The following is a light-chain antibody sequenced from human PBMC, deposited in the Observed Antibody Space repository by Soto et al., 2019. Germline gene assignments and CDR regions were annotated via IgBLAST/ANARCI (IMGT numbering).Light chain of an antibody. J-gene: IGLJ3*02. CDR1: SSNIGAGYD. Sequence: QSVLTQPPSVSGAPGQRVTISCTGSSSNIGAGYDVHWYHQLPGTAPKLLIYGNNNRPSGVPDRFSGSRFGTSASLAITGLQAEDEADYYCQSYDSSLSVWVFGGGTKVTVL. CDR2: GNN. CDR3: QSYDSSLSVWV. V-gene: IGLV1-40*01.